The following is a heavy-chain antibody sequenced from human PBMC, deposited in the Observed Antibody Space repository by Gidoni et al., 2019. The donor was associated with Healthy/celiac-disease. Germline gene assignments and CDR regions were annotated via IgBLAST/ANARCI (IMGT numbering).Heavy chain of an antibody. D-gene: IGHD4-4*01. CDR2: IYYSGST. J-gene: IGHJ5*02. CDR3: ARHGVKWTTGLPTGFDP. V-gene: IGHV4-39*01. Sequence: QLQLQESGPGLVKPSETLSLTCTVPGGSISSSSYYWGWIRQPPGKGLEWIGSIYYSGSTYYNPSLKSRVTISVDTSKNQFSLKLSSVTAADTAVYYCARHGVKWTTGLPTGFDPWGQGTLVTVSS. CDR1: GGSISSSSYY.